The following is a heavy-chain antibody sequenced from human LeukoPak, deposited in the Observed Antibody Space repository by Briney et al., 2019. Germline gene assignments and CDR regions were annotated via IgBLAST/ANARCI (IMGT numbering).Heavy chain of an antibody. CDR2: IYYSGST. V-gene: IGHV4-31*03. D-gene: IGHD4-17*01. CDR3: ARTDYAAAFDI. Sequence: SETLSLTCTVSGGSISSGGYYWSWIRQHPGKGLEWIGYIYYSGSTYYNPSLKSRVTIPVDTSKNQFSLKLSSVTAADTAVYYCARTDYAAAFDIWGQGTMVTVSS. CDR1: GGSISSGGYY. J-gene: IGHJ3*02.